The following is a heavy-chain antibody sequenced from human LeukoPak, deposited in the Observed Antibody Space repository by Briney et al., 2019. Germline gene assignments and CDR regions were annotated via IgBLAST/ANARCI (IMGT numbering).Heavy chain of an antibody. CDR2: ISGSGGST. V-gene: IGHV3-23*01. J-gene: IGHJ4*02. D-gene: IGHD6-19*01. CDR3: ARDTSGWDFLDY. CDR1: GFTFSSYW. Sequence: GGSLRLSCAASGFTFSSYWMSWVRQAPGKGLEWVSAISGSGGSTYYADSVKGRFTISRDNSKNTLYLQMNSLRAEDTAAYYCARDTSGWDFLDYWGQGTLVTVSS.